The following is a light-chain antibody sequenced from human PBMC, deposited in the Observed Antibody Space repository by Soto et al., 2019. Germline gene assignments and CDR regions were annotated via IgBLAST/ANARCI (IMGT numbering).Light chain of an antibody. V-gene: IGKV3-15*01. J-gene: IGKJ1*01. CDR2: GAS. CDR1: QSVSSN. CDR3: QQYNNWPPSWT. Sequence: IVMTQSPATLSVSPGERATLSCRASQSVSSNLAWYQQKPGQAPRLLIYGASTRDTGIPARFSGSGSGTEFTLTISSLQSEDFALYYCQQYNNWPPSWTFGQGTKVEIK.